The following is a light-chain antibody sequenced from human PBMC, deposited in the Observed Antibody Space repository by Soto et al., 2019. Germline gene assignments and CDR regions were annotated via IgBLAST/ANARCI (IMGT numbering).Light chain of an antibody. J-gene: IGKJ4*01. CDR1: QTVNNNY. Sequence: ELGLTQSAGNLSLSTGERATISCRASQTVNNNYLAWYQQITGQAPRLLISGASGRATGTPDRFSGSAYGTDFNLTISRLETEDFAVYYCQQYGSSPLTFGGGTKVDIK. CDR3: QQYGSSPLT. V-gene: IGKV3-20*01. CDR2: GAS.